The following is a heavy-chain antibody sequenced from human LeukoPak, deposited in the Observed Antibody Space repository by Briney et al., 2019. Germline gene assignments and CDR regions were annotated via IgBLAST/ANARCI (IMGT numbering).Heavy chain of an antibody. CDR2: IYYSGST. V-gene: IGHV4-39*01. CDR1: GGSISSSSYY. CDR3: ARRVRGDYDLDY. J-gene: IGHJ4*02. D-gene: IGHD4-17*01. Sequence: PSETQSLTCTVSGGSISSSSYYWGWIRQPPGKGLEWIGSIYYSGSTYYNPSLKSRVTISVDTSKNQFSLKLSSVTAANTAVYYRARRVRGDYDLDYWGQGTLVTVSS.